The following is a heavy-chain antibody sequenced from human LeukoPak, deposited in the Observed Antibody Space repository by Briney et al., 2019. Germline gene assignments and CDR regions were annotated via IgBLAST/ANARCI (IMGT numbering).Heavy chain of an antibody. D-gene: IGHD2-21*01. Sequence: ASVKVSCKASGYIFTKYVVHWVRQAPGQRPEWMGWIKAGNGDTKYSQNFQNRLTITRDASASTVYMELSSLTSEDTALYYCARDDCGDTCYPGGYWGQGTLVTVSS. J-gene: IGHJ4*02. V-gene: IGHV1-3*01. CDR2: IKAGNGDT. CDR1: GYIFTKYV. CDR3: ARDDCGDTCYPGGY.